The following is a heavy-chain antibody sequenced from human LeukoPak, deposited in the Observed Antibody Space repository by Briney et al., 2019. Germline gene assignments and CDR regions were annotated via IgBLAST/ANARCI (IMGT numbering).Heavy chain of an antibody. V-gene: IGHV4-59*01. J-gene: IGHJ3*02. Sequence: PSETLSLTCTVSGGSISSYYWSWIWQPPGKGLEWIGYIYYSGSTNYNPSLKSRVTISVDTSKNQFSLKLSSVTAADTAVYYCATNRLNYYDSSGAFDIWGQGTMVTVSS. CDR3: ATNRLNYYDSSGAFDI. CDR1: GGSISSYY. CDR2: IYYSGST. D-gene: IGHD3-22*01.